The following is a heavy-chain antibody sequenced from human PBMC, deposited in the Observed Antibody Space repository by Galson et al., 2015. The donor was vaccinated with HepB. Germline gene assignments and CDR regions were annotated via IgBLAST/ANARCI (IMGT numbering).Heavy chain of an antibody. V-gene: IGHV1-8*01. D-gene: IGHD3-22*01. CDR2: MNPNSGNT. CDR3: ARVGDSSGYWYYYYMDV. CDR1: GYTFTSYD. Sequence: SVKVSCKASGYTFTSYDINWVRQATGQGLEWMGWMNPNSGNTGYAQKFQGRVTMTRNTSISTAYMELSSLRSEDTAVYYCARVGDSSGYWYYYYMDVWGKGTTVTVSS. J-gene: IGHJ6*03.